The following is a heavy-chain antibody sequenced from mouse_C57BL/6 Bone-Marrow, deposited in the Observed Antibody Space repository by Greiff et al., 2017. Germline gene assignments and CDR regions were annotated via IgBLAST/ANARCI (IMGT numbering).Heavy chain of an antibody. Sequence: QVHVKQSGAELVKPGASVKMSCKASGYTFTSYWITWVKQRPGQGLEWIGDIYPCSGSTNYNEKFKSKATLTVDTSSSTAYMQLSSLTSVYSAVYYCARIGYAMDYWGQGTSGTVSS. J-gene: IGHJ4*01. CDR1: GYTFTSYW. CDR3: ARIGYAMDY. CDR2: IYPCSGST. V-gene: IGHV1-55*01.